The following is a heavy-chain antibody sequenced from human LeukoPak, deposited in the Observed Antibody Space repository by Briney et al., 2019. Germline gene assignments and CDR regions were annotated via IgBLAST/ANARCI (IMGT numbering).Heavy chain of an antibody. J-gene: IGHJ4*02. CDR1: GYTFTSYY. V-gene: IGHV1-46*01. Sequence: GASVKVSCKASGYTFTSYYMHWVRQAPGQGLEWVGILNPSVGSTTYAQKFQGRVTLTRDTSTSTVYMDLSSLRSEDTAVYYCARGYAPGASDYWGQGTLGTASS. D-gene: IGHD3-16*01. CDR2: LNPSVGST. CDR3: ARGYAPGASDY.